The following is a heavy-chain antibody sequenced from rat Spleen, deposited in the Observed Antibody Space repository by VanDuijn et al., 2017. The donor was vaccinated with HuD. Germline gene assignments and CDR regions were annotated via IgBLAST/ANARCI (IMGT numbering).Heavy chain of an antibody. J-gene: IGHJ2*01. CDR2: ISYEGSST. V-gene: IGHV5-22*01. Sequence: EVQLVESGGGLVQPGRSLKLSCAASGFTFSDYYMAWVRQAPKKGLEWVASISYEGSSTYYGDSVKGRFTISRDNAKSTLYLQMNSLRSEDTATYYCAREGTEGIAFDYWGQGVMVTVSS. D-gene: IGHD1-11*01. CDR3: AREGTEGIAFDY. CDR1: GFTFSDYY.